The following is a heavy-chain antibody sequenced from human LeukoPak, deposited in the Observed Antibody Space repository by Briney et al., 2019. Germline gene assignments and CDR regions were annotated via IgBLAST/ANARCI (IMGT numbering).Heavy chain of an antibody. D-gene: IGHD3-22*01. CDR2: IYTRGST. V-gene: IGHV4-4*07. Sequence: SETLSLTCTVSGGSISSCYWSWIRQPAGKGLEWIGRIYTRGSTNYNPSLKSRVTMSADMSKNQFSLKLSSVTAADAAVYYCAGEGHYYDSTGYYYGGEDYWGQGTLVTVSS. CDR1: GGSISSCY. J-gene: IGHJ4*02. CDR3: AGEGHYYDSTGYYYGGEDY.